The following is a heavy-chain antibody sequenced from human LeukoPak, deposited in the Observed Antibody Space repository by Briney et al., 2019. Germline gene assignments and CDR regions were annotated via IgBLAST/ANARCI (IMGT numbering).Heavy chain of an antibody. CDR1: GFTFSSYS. J-gene: IGHJ5*02. Sequence: GGSLRLSCAASGFTFSSYSMNWVRQAPGKGLEWVSSISSSSSYIYYADSVKGRFTISRDNAKNSLYLQMNSLRAEDTAVYYCARDLTSIAAAGYNWFDPWGQGTLVTVSP. CDR3: ARDLTSIAAAGYNWFDP. D-gene: IGHD6-13*01. CDR2: ISSSSSYI. V-gene: IGHV3-21*01.